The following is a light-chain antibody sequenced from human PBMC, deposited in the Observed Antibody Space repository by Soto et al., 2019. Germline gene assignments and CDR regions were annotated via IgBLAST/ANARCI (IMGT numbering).Light chain of an antibody. CDR3: QTWGTGIHMV. Sequence: QLVLTQSPSASASLGASVKLTCTLSSGHSDYAIAWHQQQPEKGPRYLMKLNSDGSHNKGDGIPDRFSGSSSGAERYLTISSLQSEDEADYYCQTWGTGIHMVFGGGTKVTVL. CDR1: SGHSDYA. CDR2: LNSDGSH. V-gene: IGLV4-69*01. J-gene: IGLJ3*02.